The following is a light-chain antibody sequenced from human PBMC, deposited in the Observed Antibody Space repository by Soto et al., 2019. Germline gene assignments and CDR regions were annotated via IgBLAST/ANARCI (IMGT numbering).Light chain of an antibody. V-gene: IGLV2-14*01. CDR3: SSYSSSSTQV. CDR2: EVS. J-gene: IGLJ1*01. Sequence: QSVLTQPASVSGSPGQSITISCTVTSSDIGAYNYVSWYQLHPGKVPKLMIYEVSYRTSGLSNRFSGSKSGNTASLTISGLQAEDEADYYCSSYSSSSTQVFGTGTKVTVL. CDR1: SSDIGAYNY.